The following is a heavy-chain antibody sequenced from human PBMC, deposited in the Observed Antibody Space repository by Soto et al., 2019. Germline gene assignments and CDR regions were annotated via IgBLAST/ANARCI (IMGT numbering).Heavy chain of an antibody. CDR1: GASINSYF. J-gene: IGHJ4*02. CDR2: IHYNGGT. D-gene: IGHD6-6*01. V-gene: IGHV4-59*08. CDR3: ASHPAPYSSSSAFNF. Sequence: QVQLQESGPGLVKPSETLSLTCTVSGASINSYFWSWIRQPPGKGLEWIGYIHYNGGTNYNPSLTSRVTISLDTSRNQFSLKLNSVTAADTAVYYCASHPAPYSSSSAFNFWGQGTLVTVSS.